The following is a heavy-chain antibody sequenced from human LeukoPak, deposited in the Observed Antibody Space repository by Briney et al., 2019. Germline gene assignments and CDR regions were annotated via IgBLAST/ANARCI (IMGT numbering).Heavy chain of an antibody. V-gene: IGHV3-23*01. Sequence: PGGSLRLSCAVSGFSISSYGMSWVRQPPGKGLEWISAISVDGDTTYYADSVKGRFIISRDNSENTLYLQMNSLRTEDTAVYYCAQGYSSGWFPNWGQGYLVSVSS. CDR1: GFSISSYG. D-gene: IGHD6-19*01. CDR3: AQGYSSGWFPN. CDR2: ISVDGDTT. J-gene: IGHJ4*02.